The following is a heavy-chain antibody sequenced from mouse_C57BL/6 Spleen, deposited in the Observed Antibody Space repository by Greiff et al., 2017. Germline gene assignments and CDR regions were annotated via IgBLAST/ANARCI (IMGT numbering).Heavy chain of an antibody. V-gene: IGHV5-17*01. Sequence: EVKLMESGGGLVKPGGSLKLSCAASGFTFSDYGMHWVRQAPEKGLEWVAYISSGSSTIYYADTVKGRFTISRDNAKNTLFLQMTSLRSEDTAMYYCARSVVTPGFAYWGQGTLVTVSA. CDR3: ARSVVTPGFAY. CDR2: ISSGSSTI. D-gene: IGHD2-2*01. J-gene: IGHJ3*01. CDR1: GFTFSDYG.